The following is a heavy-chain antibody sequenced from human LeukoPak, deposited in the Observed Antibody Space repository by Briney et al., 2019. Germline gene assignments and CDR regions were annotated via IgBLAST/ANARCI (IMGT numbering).Heavy chain of an antibody. V-gene: IGHV1-46*01. Sequence: GASVRVSCKASGYTVTSYYMRWVRQAPGQGLEWMGILNPSGGSTSYAQKFQGRATLTRATSTSTVYMELSSLRSEDTAVYYCASVYNYGMYVWGQGTTVIVSS. CDR2: LNPSGGST. CDR3: ASVYNYGMYV. CDR1: GYTVTSYY. J-gene: IGHJ6*02.